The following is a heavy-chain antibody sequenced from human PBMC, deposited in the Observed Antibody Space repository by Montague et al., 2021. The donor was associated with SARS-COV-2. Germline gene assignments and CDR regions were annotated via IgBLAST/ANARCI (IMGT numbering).Heavy chain of an antibody. Sequence: SETLSLTCTVSNGSINSYYWSWVRQPPGKRLEWIGYIYYRGSTNYNPSLESRVTMSIDTSKNQFSLKLRSVTAADTAVYFCAREGLHICFDHWGQGTLVIVSS. V-gene: IGHV4-59*01. CDR1: NGSINSYY. J-gene: IGHJ5*02. CDR2: IYYRGST. CDR3: AREGLHICFDH.